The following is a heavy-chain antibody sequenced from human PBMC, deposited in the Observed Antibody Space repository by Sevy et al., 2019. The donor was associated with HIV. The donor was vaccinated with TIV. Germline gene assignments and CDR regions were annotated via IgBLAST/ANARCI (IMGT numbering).Heavy chain of an antibody. CDR1: GFTFSSYS. V-gene: IGHV3-21*01. CDR3: ARVNDHDYYYYGMDV. J-gene: IGHJ6*02. D-gene: IGHD1-1*01. CDR2: ISSSSSYI. Sequence: GGSPRLSCAASGFTFSSYSMNWVRQAPGKGLEWVSSISSSSSYIYYADSVKGRFTISRDNAKNSLYLQMNSLRAEDTAVYYCARVNDHDYYYYGMDVWGQGTTVTVSS.